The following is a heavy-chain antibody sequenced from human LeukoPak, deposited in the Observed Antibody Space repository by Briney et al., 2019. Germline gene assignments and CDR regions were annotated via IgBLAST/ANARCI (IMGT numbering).Heavy chain of an antibody. CDR3: ARGHYDSSGYYYDY. D-gene: IGHD3-22*01. Sequence: KASETLSLTCAVYGGSFSGYYWSWIRQPPGKGLEWIGEINHSGSTNYNPSLKSRVTISVDTSKNQFSLKLSSVTAADTAVYYCARGHYDSSGYYYDYWGQGTLVTVSS. CDR2: INHSGST. V-gene: IGHV4-34*01. J-gene: IGHJ4*02. CDR1: GGSFSGYY.